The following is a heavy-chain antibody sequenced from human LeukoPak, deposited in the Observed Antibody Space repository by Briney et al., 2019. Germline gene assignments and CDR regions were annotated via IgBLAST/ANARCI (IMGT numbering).Heavy chain of an antibody. CDR3: ASRDFWSGYGY. D-gene: IGHD3-3*01. Sequence: SETLSLTCAVYGGSFSGYYWSWIRQPPGKGLEWIGEINHSGSTNYNPSLKSRVTISVDTSENQFSLKLSSVTAADTAVYYCASRDFWSGYGYWGQGTLVTVSS. V-gene: IGHV4-34*01. CDR1: GGSFSGYY. CDR2: INHSGST. J-gene: IGHJ4*02.